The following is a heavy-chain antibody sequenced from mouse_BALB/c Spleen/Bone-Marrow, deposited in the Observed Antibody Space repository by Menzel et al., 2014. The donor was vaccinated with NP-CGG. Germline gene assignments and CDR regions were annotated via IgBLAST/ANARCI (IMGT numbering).Heavy chain of an antibody. V-gene: IGHV1-69*01. CDR3: ANIYYGDYGWFSY. CDR2: IDTSSTYT. J-gene: IGHJ3*01. D-gene: IGHD2-13*01. CDR1: GYTFTDYW. Sequence: QVQLQQPGAELVMPGASVKMSCMASGYTFTDYWIHWVKQRPGQGLEWIGAIDTSSTYTTYTQKFKGKATLTVDASSSTAYIQLSSLTSEDSAVYYCANIYYGDYGWFSYWGQGTLVTVSA.